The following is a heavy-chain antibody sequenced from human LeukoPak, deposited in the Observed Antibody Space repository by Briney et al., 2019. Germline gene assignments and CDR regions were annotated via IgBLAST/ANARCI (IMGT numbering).Heavy chain of an antibody. CDR2: IYYSGST. Sequence: PSETLSLTCAVYGGSFSGYYWSWIRQPPGKGLEWIGYIYYSGSTNYNPSLKSRVTISVDTSKNQFSLKLSSVTAADTAVYYCARGAGEYCTNGVCYHFDYWGQGTLVTVSS. CDR3: ARGAGEYCTNGVCYHFDY. V-gene: IGHV4-59*01. J-gene: IGHJ4*02. CDR1: GGSFSGYY. D-gene: IGHD2-8*01.